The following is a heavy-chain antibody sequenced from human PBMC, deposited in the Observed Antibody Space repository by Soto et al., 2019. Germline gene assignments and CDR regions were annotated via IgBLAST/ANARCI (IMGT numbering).Heavy chain of an antibody. CDR3: ARDRVPKSSGYFPFDY. V-gene: IGHV1-18*01. CDR1: GYTFISYG. CDR2: ISTFNGKT. J-gene: IGHJ4*02. D-gene: IGHD3-22*01. Sequence: QVQLVQSGAEVKKPGASVKVSCKASGYTFISYGISWVRQAPGQGLEWMGWISTFNGKTNYAQNVQGRVTMTTVTSTTTAYMELRSLKSDDTAVYYCARDRVPKSSGYFPFDYWGQGTLVTVSS.